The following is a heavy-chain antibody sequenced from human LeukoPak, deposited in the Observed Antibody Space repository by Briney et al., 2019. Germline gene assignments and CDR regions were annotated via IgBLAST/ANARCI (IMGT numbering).Heavy chain of an antibody. D-gene: IGHD3-10*01. Sequence: VASVKVSCKASGYTFTSYGISWVRQAPGQGLEWMGWISAYNGNTHYAQKLQGRVTMTTDTSTSTAYMELRSLRSDDTAVYYCATDLYSRRMNYYGSGSYFAYWGQGTLVTVSS. V-gene: IGHV1-18*01. J-gene: IGHJ4*02. CDR1: GYTFTSYG. CDR3: ATDLYSRRMNYYGSGSYFAY. CDR2: ISAYNGNT.